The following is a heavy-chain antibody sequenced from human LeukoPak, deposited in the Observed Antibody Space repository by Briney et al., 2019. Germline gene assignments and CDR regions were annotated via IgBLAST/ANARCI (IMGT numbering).Heavy chain of an antibody. CDR1: GFTFIRNG. D-gene: IGHD3-9*01. CDR2: LRYDGSNK. CDR3: ARDDPHYDILTGYYPIDY. J-gene: IGHJ4*02. V-gene: IGHV3-30*02. Sequence: GGSLRFSCAASGFTFIRNGMHWVRQAPGKGLEWVAFLRYDGSNKYYADSVMGRFTISRDNSKDTLYLQMNSLRTEDTAVYYCARDDPHYDILTGYYPIDYWGQGTLVTVSS.